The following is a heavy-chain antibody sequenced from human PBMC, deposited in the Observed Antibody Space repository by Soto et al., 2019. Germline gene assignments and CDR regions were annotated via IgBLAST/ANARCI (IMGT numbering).Heavy chain of an antibody. CDR3: AISVDC. V-gene: IGHV3-30*03. CDR1: GFTFSNYG. CDR2: ISNGGSDK. J-gene: IGHJ4*02. Sequence: QVQLVGSGGGVVQPGRSLRLSCAASGFTFSNYGLNWVRQAPGKGLEWVAFISNGGSDKYYANSVKGRFTISRDNSKNTLYLQLNGLRDEDTAVYFCAISVDCWGQGTLVTVSS.